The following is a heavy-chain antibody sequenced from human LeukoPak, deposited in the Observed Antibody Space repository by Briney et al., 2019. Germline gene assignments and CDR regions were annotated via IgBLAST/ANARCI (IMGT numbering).Heavy chain of an antibody. V-gene: IGHV3-23*01. CDR2: LSGSGGIR. D-gene: IGHD6-13*01. CDR1: GFTFSSHA. J-gene: IGHJ4*02. Sequence: GGSLRLSCAASGFTFSSHAMSWVRQAPGKGLEWVSVLSGSGGIRYYADSVKGRFTISRDNSKNTLYLQMNSLRAEDTAVYYCAKRIAAAGIGYYFDYWGQGTLVTVSS. CDR3: AKRIAAAGIGYYFDY.